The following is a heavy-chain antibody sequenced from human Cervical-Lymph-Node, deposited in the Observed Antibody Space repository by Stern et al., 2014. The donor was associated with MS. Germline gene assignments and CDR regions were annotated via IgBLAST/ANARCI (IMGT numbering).Heavy chain of an antibody. CDR2: INAGNGKK. CDR3: ARDRYGMDV. V-gene: IGHV1-3*01. Sequence: VQLVESGAEVKKPGASVRVTCKASGYTFSNYAMHWVRQAPGQRLEWMGWINAGNGKKKYSQKVQGRVTITSDTYESTVYMELSSLRSEDTAVYYCARDRYGMDVWGQGTTVIVSS. CDR1: GYTFSNYA. J-gene: IGHJ6*02.